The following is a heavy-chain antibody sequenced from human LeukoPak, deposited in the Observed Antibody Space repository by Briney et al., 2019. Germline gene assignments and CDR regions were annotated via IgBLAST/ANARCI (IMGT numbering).Heavy chain of an antibody. V-gene: IGHV5-51*02. J-gene: IGHJ6*03. CDR2: IYPGDSDT. D-gene: IGHD6-19*01. Sequence: SLQISCKASGYSFTSYWTGWVRQMPRKGVERMGIIYPGDSDTSYSPSFQGQVTISADTSISTAYLQWSRTNASDTAMYYCASQHSSDWNYYYYMEVWGK. CDR3: ASQHSSDWNYYYYMEV. CDR1: GYSFTSYW.